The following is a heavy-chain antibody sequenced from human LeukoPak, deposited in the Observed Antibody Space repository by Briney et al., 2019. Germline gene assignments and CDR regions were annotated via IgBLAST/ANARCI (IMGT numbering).Heavy chain of an antibody. V-gene: IGHV1-24*01. Sequence: ASVKVSCKVSGYTLTELSMHWVRQAPGKGLEWMGGFDPEDGETIYAQKFQGRVTMTEDTSTDTAYMELSSLRSEDTAVCYCATAPGIAAAGTVTPFDYWGQGTLVTVSS. J-gene: IGHJ4*02. CDR3: ATAPGIAAAGTVTPFDY. D-gene: IGHD6-13*01. CDR2: FDPEDGET. CDR1: GYTLTELS.